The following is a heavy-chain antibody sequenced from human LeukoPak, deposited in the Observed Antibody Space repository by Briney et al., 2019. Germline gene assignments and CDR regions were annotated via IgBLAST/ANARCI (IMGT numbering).Heavy chain of an antibody. J-gene: IGHJ3*01. CDR3: ARPNYDLHDAYDF. CDR2: VNPNSGKT. D-gene: IGHD3-3*01. CDR1: GYTFARYD. V-gene: IGHV1-8*03. Sequence: AASVKVSCKTSGYTFARYDFNWVRQAPGQGLEWVGYVNPNSGKTGYAVKFQGRVTITRNTSISTSYLEVTSLRSEDTAVYYCARPNYDLHDAYDFWGQGTMVTVSS.